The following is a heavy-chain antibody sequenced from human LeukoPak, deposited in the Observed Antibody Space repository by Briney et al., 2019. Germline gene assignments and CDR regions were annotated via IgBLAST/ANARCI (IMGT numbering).Heavy chain of an antibody. CDR2: IYYSGST. Sequence: SETLSLTCTVSGGSISSYYWSWIRQPPGKGLEWIGYIYYSGSTNYNPSLKSRVTISVDTSKNQFSLKLSSVTAADTAVYYCARDFGHLRIAAARVSWFDPWGQGTLVTVSS. CDR1: GGSISSYY. CDR3: ARDFGHLRIAAARVSWFDP. D-gene: IGHD6-13*01. J-gene: IGHJ5*02. V-gene: IGHV4-59*01.